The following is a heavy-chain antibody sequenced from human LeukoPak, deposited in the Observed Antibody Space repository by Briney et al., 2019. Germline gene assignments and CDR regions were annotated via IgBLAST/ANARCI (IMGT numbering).Heavy chain of an antibody. CDR1: GDTFTSYD. J-gene: IGHJ3*02. D-gene: IGHD3-3*01. CDR2: INPNSGNT. V-gene: IGHV1-8*03. CDR3: ARGFRVGIFGLVINRGFAFDM. Sequence: ASVKVSCKASGDTFTSYDINWVRQATGQGLEWMGWINPNSGNTGYAQKFQGRVTITRNTSISTAYMELSRLRSEDTAVYYCARGFRVGIFGLVINRGFAFDMWGQGTMVTVSS.